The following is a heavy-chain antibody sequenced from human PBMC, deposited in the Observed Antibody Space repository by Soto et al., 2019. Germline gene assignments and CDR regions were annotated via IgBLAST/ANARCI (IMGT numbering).Heavy chain of an antibody. CDR3: ARDDEVWGACDTGY. CDR2: ILSDGNNK. CDR1: GFTFSSHA. V-gene: IGHV3-30-3*01. J-gene: IGHJ4*02. Sequence: GGSLRLSCAVSGFTFSSHAMHWVRQAPGKGLEWVAFILSDGNNKYYADSVKGRFTTSRDNSKNTMYLQMNSLRVEDTAVYYSARDDEVWGACDTGYWGQGAHVTGSS. D-gene: IGHD2-8*02.